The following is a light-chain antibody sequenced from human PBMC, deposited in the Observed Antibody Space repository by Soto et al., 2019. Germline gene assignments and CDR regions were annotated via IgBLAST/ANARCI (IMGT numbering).Light chain of an antibody. J-gene: IGKJ2*01. V-gene: IGKV3-11*01. Sequence: EVVLTQSPATLSLTPGERATLSCRASQSDSSHLAWYQQKPGQAPRLLIYDASNRATGIPGRFSGSGSGTDFTLTISSLEPEDFAVYYCQQRSNGPAYTFGQGTRLDIK. CDR3: QQRSNGPAYT. CDR1: QSDSSH. CDR2: DAS.